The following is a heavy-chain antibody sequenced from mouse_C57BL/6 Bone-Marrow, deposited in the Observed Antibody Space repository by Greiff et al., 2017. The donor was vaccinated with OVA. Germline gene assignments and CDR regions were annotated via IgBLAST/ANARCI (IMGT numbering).Heavy chain of an antibody. Sequence: QVQLQQLGAELVKPGAPVKLSCKAPGYPFTSYWMQWVKQRPGQGLEWIGEIDPSDSYTNYNQKFKGKATLTVDTASSTAYMQLSSLTSEDSAVYYCARKYFDVWGTGTTVTVSS. CDR1: GYPFTSYW. CDR2: IDPSDSYT. J-gene: IGHJ1*03. V-gene: IGHV1-50*01. CDR3: ARKYFDV.